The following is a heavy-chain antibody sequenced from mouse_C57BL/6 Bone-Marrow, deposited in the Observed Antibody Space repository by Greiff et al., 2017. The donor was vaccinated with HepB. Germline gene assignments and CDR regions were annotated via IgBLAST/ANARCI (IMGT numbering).Heavy chain of an antibody. V-gene: IGHV14-3*01. Sequence: EVQLQQSVAELVRPGASVKLSCTASGFNIKNTYMHCVKPRPEQCLECIGRIDPANGNTKYAPKFQGKATITSDTSSNTAYLQLSSLTSEDTAIYYCARWGYYGSSYDAMDYWGQGTSVTVSS. D-gene: IGHD1-1*01. J-gene: IGHJ4*01. CDR3: ARWGYYGSSYDAMDY. CDR1: GFNIKNTY. CDR2: IDPANGNT.